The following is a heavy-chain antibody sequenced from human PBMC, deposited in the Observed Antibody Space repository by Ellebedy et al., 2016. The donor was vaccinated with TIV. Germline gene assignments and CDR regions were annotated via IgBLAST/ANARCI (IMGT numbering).Heavy chain of an antibody. J-gene: IGHJ4*02. CDR3: AKDIWVGRLAADDTPGGNY. CDR2: ISYDGSNK. D-gene: IGHD6-13*01. V-gene: IGHV3-30-3*01. Sequence: GGSLRLXXAASGFTFSSHAMHWVRQAPGKGLEWLAVISYDGSNKYYADSVKGRFTISRDNSKNTLYLQMNSLRAEDTAVYYCAKDIWVGRLAADDTPGGNYWGQGTLVTVSS. CDR1: GFTFSSHA.